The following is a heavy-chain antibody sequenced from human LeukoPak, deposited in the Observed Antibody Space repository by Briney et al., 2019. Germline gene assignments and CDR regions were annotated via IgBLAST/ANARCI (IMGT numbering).Heavy chain of an antibody. CDR2: ISGSGGST. CDR1: GFTFSSYA. Sequence: GGSLRLSCAASGFTFSSYAMSWVRQAPGKGLEWVSAISGSGGSTYYADSVKGRFTISRDNSKNTLYLQTNSLRAEDTAVYYCAKCRLRVSTAGMFYGMDVWGQGTTVTVSS. V-gene: IGHV3-23*01. J-gene: IGHJ6*02. CDR3: AKCRLRVSTAGMFYGMDV. D-gene: IGHD6-13*01.